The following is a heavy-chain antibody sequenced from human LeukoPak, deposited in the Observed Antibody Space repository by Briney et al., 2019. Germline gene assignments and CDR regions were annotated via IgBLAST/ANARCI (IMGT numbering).Heavy chain of an antibody. D-gene: IGHD5-18*01. Sequence: GGSLRLSCAASGFTFSSFAMSWVRQAPGKGLEWVSVIYSGGTTYYADSVKGRFTISRDNSKNTLHLQMNSLRAEDTAVYYCARDQYSYAHAAHWGQGTLVTVSS. CDR2: IYSGGTT. CDR1: GFTFSSFA. J-gene: IGHJ4*02. CDR3: ARDQYSYAHAAH. V-gene: IGHV3-66*01.